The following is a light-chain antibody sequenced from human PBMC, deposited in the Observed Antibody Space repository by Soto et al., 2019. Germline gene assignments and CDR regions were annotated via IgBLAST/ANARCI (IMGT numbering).Light chain of an antibody. CDR1: QIVSNV. CDR3: QQYDNVFT. V-gene: IGKV1-5*01. CDR2: DVS. Sequence: DIQMTQSPTTLSASVGDRVTLTCRASQIVSNVLAWFQQKPGKGPELLIYDVSNLQSGVPSRFSGSGSGTDFTFTISSLQPEDIATYFCQQYDNVFTFGQGTRLEIK. J-gene: IGKJ5*01.